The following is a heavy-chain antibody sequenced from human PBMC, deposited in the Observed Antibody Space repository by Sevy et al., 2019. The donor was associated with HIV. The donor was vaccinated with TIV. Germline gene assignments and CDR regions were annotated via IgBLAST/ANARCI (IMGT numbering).Heavy chain of an antibody. Sequence: GGCLRLSCAASGFTFSSYGMHWVRQAPGKGLEWVAVIWYDGSNKYYADSVKGRFTISRDNSKNTLYLQMNSLRAEDTAVYYCARDLGGWMGDAFDIWGQGTMVTVSS. D-gene: IGHD5-12*01. CDR1: GFTFSSYG. V-gene: IGHV3-33*01. CDR2: IWYDGSNK. CDR3: ARDLGGWMGDAFDI. J-gene: IGHJ3*02.